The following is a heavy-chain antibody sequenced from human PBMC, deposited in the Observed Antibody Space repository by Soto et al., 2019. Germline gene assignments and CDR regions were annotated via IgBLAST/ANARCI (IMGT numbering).Heavy chain of an antibody. CDR2: IYYSGIT. V-gene: IGHV4-39*01. J-gene: IGHJ4*02. CDR1: GVSISNSSYY. CDR3: ARHGSN. Sequence: LSLTCTVSGVSISNSSYYWGWIRRPPGKGLEWIGTIYYSGITYYNPSLKSRVTISVDTSKNQFSLKLTSVTAADTAVYYCARHGSNWGQGTLVTVSS.